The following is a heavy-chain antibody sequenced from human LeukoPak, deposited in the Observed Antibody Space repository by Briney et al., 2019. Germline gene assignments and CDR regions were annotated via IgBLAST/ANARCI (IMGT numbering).Heavy chain of an antibody. D-gene: IGHD3-22*01. V-gene: IGHV3-30-3*01. CDR3: AGGVNYDSSGYLGNAFDI. CDR2: ISYDGSNK. J-gene: IGHJ3*02. Sequence: GGSLRLSCAASGFTFSSYAMHWVRQALGKGLEWVAVISYDGSNKYYADSVKGRFTISRDNSKNTLYLQMNGLRAEDTAVYYCAGGVNYDSSGYLGNAFDIWGQGTMVTVSS. CDR1: GFTFSSYA.